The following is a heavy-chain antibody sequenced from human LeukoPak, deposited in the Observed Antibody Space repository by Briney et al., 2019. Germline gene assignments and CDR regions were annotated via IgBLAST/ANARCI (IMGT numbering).Heavy chain of an antibody. CDR1: GFTFSSYG. V-gene: IGHV3-33*01. Sequence: GGSLRLSCAASGFTFSSYGMHWVRQAPGKGLEWVAVIWYDGSNKYYADSVKGRFTISRDNSKNTLYLQMNGLRAEDTAVYYCARLATIMVAFDYWGQGTLVTVSS. J-gene: IGHJ4*02. CDR3: ARLATIMVAFDY. CDR2: IWYDGSNK. D-gene: IGHD2-8*01.